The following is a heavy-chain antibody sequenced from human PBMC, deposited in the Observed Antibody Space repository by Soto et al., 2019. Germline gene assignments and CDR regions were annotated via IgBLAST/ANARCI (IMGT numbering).Heavy chain of an antibody. J-gene: IGHJ4*02. CDR1: VYTLTELS. CDR2: FDPEDGET. D-gene: IGHD5-18*01. V-gene: IGHV1-24*01. CDR3: ATPGGYSYGFFDY. Sequence: ASVKVSCKVSVYTLTELSMHWVRQAPGKGLEWMGGFDPEDGETIYAQKFQGRVTMTEDTSTDTAYMELSSLRSEDTAVYYCATPGGYSYGFFDYWGQGTLVTVSS.